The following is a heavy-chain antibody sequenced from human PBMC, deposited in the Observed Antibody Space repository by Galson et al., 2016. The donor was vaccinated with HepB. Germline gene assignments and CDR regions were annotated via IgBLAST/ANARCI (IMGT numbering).Heavy chain of an antibody. CDR2: ISTHDADT. V-gene: IGHV1-18*01. J-gene: IGHJ3*02. D-gene: IGHD2-2*01. CDR3: ARDPVRDPSSVTFDI. CDR1: TFTFPTSG. Sequence: SVKVSCKASTFTFPTSGISWVRQAPGQRLEWLGWISTHDADTNYIQKLQGRITMTTDTSTSTAYMELTSLTSDDTAVYYCARDPVRDPSSVTFDIWGQGTMVIVSS.